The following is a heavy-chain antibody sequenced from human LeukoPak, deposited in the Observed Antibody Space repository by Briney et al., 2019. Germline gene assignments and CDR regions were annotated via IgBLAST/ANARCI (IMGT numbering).Heavy chain of an antibody. CDR1: GFTFSSYS. V-gene: IGHV3-21*01. CDR2: ISSSSSYI. Sequence: GGSLRLSCAASGFTFSSYSINWVRQAPGKGLEWVSSISSSSSYIYYADSVKGRFTISRDNAKNSLYLQMNSLRAEDTAVYYCARRAGAYSHPYDYWGQGTLVTVSS. D-gene: IGHD4/OR15-4a*01. CDR3: ARRAGAYSHPYDY. J-gene: IGHJ4*02.